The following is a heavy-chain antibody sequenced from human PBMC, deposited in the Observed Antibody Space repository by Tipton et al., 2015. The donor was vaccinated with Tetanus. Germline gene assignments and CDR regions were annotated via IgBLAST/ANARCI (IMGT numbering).Heavy chain of an antibody. V-gene: IGHV4-61*01. D-gene: IGHD4-23*01. J-gene: IGHJ4*02. Sequence: TLSLTCTVSGGSVSSGNYFWTWIRQSPGTGLEWIGNIYDSGSTIYNPSLKSRVTISKDTSKNQFSLKLSSVTAADTAVYYCAGLPVGGGYSAHHYFLHWGQGTLVTVSS. CDR3: AGLPVGGGYSAHHYFLH. CDR1: GGSVSSGNYF. CDR2: IYDSGST.